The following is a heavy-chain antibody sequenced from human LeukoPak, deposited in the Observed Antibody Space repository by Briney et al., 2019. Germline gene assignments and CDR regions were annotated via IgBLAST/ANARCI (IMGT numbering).Heavy chain of an antibody. V-gene: IGHV1-46*01. CDR3: ARAAYCGLDY. CDR2: INPSGDNT. J-gene: IGHJ4*02. CDR1: GYTFTNNF. D-gene: IGHD2-21*01. Sequence: ASVKVSCKASGYTFTNNFMHWVRQAPGQGLEWIGIINPSGDNTWYAQKFQGRVTMTRDMATSTDYLEVSSLRSEDTAVYYCARAAYCGLDYWGQGTLVTVSS.